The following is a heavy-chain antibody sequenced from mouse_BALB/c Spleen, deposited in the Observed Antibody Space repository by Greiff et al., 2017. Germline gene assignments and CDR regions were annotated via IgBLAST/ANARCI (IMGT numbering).Heavy chain of an antibody. J-gene: IGHJ4*01. Sequence: EVKLVESGGGLVQPGGSRKLSCAASGFTFRSFGMHWVRQAPEKGLEWVAYISSGSSTIYYADTVKGRFTISRDNPKNTLFLQMTSLRSEDTAMYDCARGGYDNYAMDYWGQGTSVTVSS. D-gene: IGHD2-2*01. V-gene: IGHV5-17*02. CDR2: ISSGSSTI. CDR1: GFTFRSFG. CDR3: ARGGYDNYAMDY.